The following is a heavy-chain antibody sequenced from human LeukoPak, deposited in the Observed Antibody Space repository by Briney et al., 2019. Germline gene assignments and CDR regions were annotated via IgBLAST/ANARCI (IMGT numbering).Heavy chain of an antibody. CDR1: GYTFTSYG. CDR2: ISAYNGNT. J-gene: IGHJ4*02. Sequence: GASVKVSCKGSGYTFTSYGISWVRQAPGQGLEWMGWISAYNGNTNYAQKLQGRVTMTTDTSTSTAYMEPRSLRSDDTAVYYCARATYRAGGLYYFDYWGQGTLVTVSS. CDR3: ARATYRAGGLYYFDY. V-gene: IGHV1-18*01. D-gene: IGHD3-16*01.